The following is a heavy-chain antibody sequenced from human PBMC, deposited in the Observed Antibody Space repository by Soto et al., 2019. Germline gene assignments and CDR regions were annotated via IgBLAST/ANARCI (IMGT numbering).Heavy chain of an antibody. D-gene: IGHD3-3*01. J-gene: IGHJ6*02. CDR2: IFSNDEK. CDR1: GFSLSNARMG. CDR3: ARIHQADDFWRGYSYYYYYYGMDV. V-gene: IGHV2-26*01. Sequence: QVTLKESGPVLVKPTETLTLTCTVSGFSLSNARMGVSWIRQPPGKALEWLAHIFSNDEKSYSTSLKSRLTISKAPSKRQVVLTTTNMDPVDTATYYCARIHQADDFWRGYSYYYYYYGMDVWGQGTTVTVSS.